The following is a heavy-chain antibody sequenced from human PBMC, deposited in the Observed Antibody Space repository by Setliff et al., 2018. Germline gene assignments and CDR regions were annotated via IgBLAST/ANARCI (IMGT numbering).Heavy chain of an antibody. J-gene: IGHJ4*02. CDR1: GYSIRNGYY. CDR2: IYHGGTT. V-gene: IGHV4-38-2*01. D-gene: IGHD3-10*01. CDR3: ARHSSWGTVTDRLHYNFFDF. Sequence: LSLTCGVSGYSIRNGYYWAWIRQPPGKGLEWIGSIYHGGTTYYSPSLKTRVTMSVDPSKNQFSLHLSSVTAADTAIYYCARHSSWGTVTDRLHYNFFDFWGQGTLVTSPQ.